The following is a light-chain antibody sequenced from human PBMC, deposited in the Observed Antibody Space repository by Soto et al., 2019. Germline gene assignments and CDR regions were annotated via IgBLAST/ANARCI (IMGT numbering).Light chain of an antibody. CDR1: QSVSSSF. CDR2: GAS. V-gene: IGKV3-20*01. Sequence: EIVLTQSPGTLSLSPGERATLSCRASQSVSSSFLAWYQQKPGQAPRLLIYGASSRATGIPDRFSGSGSGTDFTLTISRLEPEDFATYYCQQSYSTLLITFGQGTRLEV. J-gene: IGKJ5*01. CDR3: QQSYSTLLIT.